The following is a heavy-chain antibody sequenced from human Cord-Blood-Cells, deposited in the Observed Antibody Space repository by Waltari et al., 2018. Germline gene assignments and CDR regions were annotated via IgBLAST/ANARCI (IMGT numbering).Heavy chain of an antibody. CDR2: INPNSGGT. V-gene: IGHV1-2*02. J-gene: IGHJ2*01. CDR1: GYPFTGYY. CDR3: ARGGSLGIINSLSWYFDL. D-gene: IGHD3-16*01. Sequence: QVQLVQSGAEVKKPGASVKVSCKASGYPFTGYYMHWVRQVPGQGLEWMGWINPNSGGTNYAQKFQGRVTMTRDTSISTAYMELSRLRSDDTAVYYCARGGSLGIINSLSWYFDLWGRGTLVTVSS.